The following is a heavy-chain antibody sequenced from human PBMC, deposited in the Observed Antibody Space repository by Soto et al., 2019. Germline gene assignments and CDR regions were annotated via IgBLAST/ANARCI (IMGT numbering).Heavy chain of an antibody. CDR3: ARDRNDYGDYGYYYYGMDV. Sequence: SETLYLTCTVSGGSISSGGYYWSWIRQHPGKGLEWIGYIYYSGSTYYNPSLKSRVTISVDTSKNQFSLKLSSVTAADTAVYYCARDRNDYGDYGYYYYGMDVWGQGTTVTVSS. CDR2: IYYSGST. V-gene: IGHV4-31*03. CDR1: GGSISSGGYY. D-gene: IGHD4-17*01. J-gene: IGHJ6*02.